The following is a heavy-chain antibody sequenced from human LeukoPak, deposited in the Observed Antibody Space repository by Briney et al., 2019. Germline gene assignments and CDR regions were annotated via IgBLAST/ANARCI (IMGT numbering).Heavy chain of an antibody. CDR3: VREGLKNAYNPLGY. Sequence: PSETLSLTCAVYGGSFSAYYWTWVRQPPGMGLEWIGEIKQSENTNYNPSLKSRVTISIDPSKNQISLKLTSVTAADTAVNYCVREGLKNAYNPLGYWGRGTLVTVPS. J-gene: IGHJ4*02. V-gene: IGHV4-34*01. D-gene: IGHD5-24*01. CDR2: IKQSENT. CDR1: GGSFSAYY.